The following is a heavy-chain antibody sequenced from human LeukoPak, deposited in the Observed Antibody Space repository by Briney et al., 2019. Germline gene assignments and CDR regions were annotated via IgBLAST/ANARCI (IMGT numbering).Heavy chain of an antibody. Sequence: SETLSLTCTVSGGSISSYYWSWIRQPPGKGLEWIGYIYYSGSTNYNPSLKSRVTISVDTSKNQFSLKLSSVTAADTAVYYCARGGIPSSSWYSPEDYWGQGTLVTVSS. CDR3: ARGGIPSSSWYSPEDY. D-gene: IGHD6-13*01. V-gene: IGHV4-59*01. CDR1: GGSISSYY. CDR2: IYYSGST. J-gene: IGHJ4*02.